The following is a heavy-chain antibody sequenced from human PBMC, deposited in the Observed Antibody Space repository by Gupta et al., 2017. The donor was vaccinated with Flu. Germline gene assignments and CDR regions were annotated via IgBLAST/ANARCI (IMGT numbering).Heavy chain of an antibody. J-gene: IGHJ4*02. CDR3: VTGVIGFKY. V-gene: IGHV3-15*05. Sequence: EVRLVEAGGGLVMRGGSLRVSCDHSGPTFTNAWMTWVGQAPGKGLEGVGRIKSETEGGTTDIAAPVKGRFRISRDDSKNMVFLQMDSLKIEDTAVYYCVTGVIGFKYWCQGTLVAASS. CDR2: IKSETEGGTT. CDR1: GPTFTNAW. D-gene: IGHD2/OR15-2a*01.